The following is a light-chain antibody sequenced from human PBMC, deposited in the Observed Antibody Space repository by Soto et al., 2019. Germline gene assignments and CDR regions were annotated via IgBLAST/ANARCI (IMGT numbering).Light chain of an antibody. CDR3: QQEGSAPRT. Sequence: EIVLPQSPGTLSLSPGERATLSCRASQSVSSSYLAWYQQNPGQAPRLLIYGASSRATGIPDRFSGSGSGTDFTRTISRLEPEDFAVDYGQQEGSAPRTFGQGTKVEIK. V-gene: IGKV3-20*01. CDR1: QSVSSSY. J-gene: IGKJ1*01. CDR2: GAS.